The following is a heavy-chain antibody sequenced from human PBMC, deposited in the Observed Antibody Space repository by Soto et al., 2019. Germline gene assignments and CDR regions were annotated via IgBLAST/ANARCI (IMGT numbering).Heavy chain of an antibody. CDR1: GYSFTSYW. V-gene: IGHV5-51*01. CDR2: IYPGDSDT. J-gene: IGHJ4*02. Sequence: GESLKISCKGSGYSFTSYWIGWVRQMPGKGLEWMGIIYPGDSDTRYSPSFQGQVTISADKSISTAYLQWSSLKASDTAMYYFAILLLWFGELSYFDFGGQGTLVTVSS. D-gene: IGHD3-10*01. CDR3: AILLLWFGELSYFDF.